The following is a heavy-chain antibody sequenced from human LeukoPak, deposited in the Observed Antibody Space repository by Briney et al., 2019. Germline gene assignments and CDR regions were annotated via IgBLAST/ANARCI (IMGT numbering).Heavy chain of an antibody. CDR2: ISSSSSYI. V-gene: IGHV3-21*01. D-gene: IGHD2-21*02. J-gene: IGHJ4*02. CDR3: ARAGDSGGFDY. CDR1: GFTFSSYA. Sequence: GGSLRLSCAASGFTFSSYAMNWVRQAPGKGLEWVSSISSSSSYIYYADSVKGRFTISRDNAKNSLYLQMNSLRAEDTAVYYCARAGDSGGFDYWGQGTLVTVSS.